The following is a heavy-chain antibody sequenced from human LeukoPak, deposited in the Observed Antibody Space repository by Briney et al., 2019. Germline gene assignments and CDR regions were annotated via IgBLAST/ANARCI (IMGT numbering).Heavy chain of an antibody. CDR3: ARTPAPDGYNYKDDAFDI. CDR2: IIPIFGTA. CDR1: GGTFSSYA. Sequence: ASVKVSCKASGGTFSSYAISWVRQAPGQGLEWTGRIIPIFGTANYAQKFQGRVTITTDESTSTAYMELSSLRSEDTAVYYCARTPAPDGYNYKDDAFDIWGQGTMVTVSS. V-gene: IGHV1-69*05. D-gene: IGHD5-24*01. J-gene: IGHJ3*02.